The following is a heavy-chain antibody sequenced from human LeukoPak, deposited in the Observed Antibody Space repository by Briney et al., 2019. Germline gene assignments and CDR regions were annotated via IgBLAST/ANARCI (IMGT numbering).Heavy chain of an antibody. CDR2: ISAYNGNT. J-gene: IGHJ4*02. CDR1: GYTFTSYG. D-gene: IGHD3-22*01. Sequence: ASVKVSCKASGYTFTSYGNSCVRQAPGQGLEWMGWISAYNGNTNYAQKLQGRVTMTTDTSTSTACMELMSLRSDDTSVYYCARYDFYFDSSLDYWGEGALVTVSS. V-gene: IGHV1-18*01. CDR3: ARYDFYFDSSLDY.